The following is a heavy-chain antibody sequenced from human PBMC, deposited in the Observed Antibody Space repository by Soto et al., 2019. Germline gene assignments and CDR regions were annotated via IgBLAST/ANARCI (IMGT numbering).Heavy chain of an antibody. Sequence: GESLKISCKGSGYSFTSYWISWVRQMPGKGLEWMGRIDPSDSYTNYSPSFQGHVTIPADKSISTAYLQWSSLKASDTAMYYCARPWTGSSNWFDPWGQGTLVTVSS. CDR1: GYSFTSYW. V-gene: IGHV5-10-1*01. CDR3: ARPWTGSSNWFDP. D-gene: IGHD2-15*01. J-gene: IGHJ5*02. CDR2: IDPSDSYT.